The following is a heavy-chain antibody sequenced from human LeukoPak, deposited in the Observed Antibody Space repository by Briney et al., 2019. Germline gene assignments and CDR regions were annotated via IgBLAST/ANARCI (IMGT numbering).Heavy chain of an antibody. CDR1: FGSITSYH. CDR3: ARWGGSVLWSFDI. Sequence: PSETLSLTCTVPFGSITSYHWNWIRQSPEKGLEWIGYVHHSGDAYYNPSLRSRITMSVGTSKSQFSLRLTSVTAADTAVYYCARWGGSVLWSFDIWGQGTLVTVSS. J-gene: IGHJ4*02. V-gene: IGHV4-59*01. D-gene: IGHD3-16*01. CDR2: VHHSGDA.